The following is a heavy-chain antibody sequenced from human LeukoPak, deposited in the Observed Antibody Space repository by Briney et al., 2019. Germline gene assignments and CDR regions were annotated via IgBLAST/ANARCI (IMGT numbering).Heavy chain of an antibody. CDR2: IYTSGST. CDR3: ARANGDYYEGGYYYYMDV. V-gene: IGHV4-61*02. J-gene: IGHJ6*03. Sequence: SETLSLTCTVSGGSISSSSYYWSWIRQPAGKGLEWIGRIYTSGSTNYNPSLKSRVTMSVDTSKNQFSLKLSSVTAADTAVYYCARANGDYYEGGYYYYMDVWGKGTTVTISS. CDR1: GGSISSSSYY. D-gene: IGHD4-17*01.